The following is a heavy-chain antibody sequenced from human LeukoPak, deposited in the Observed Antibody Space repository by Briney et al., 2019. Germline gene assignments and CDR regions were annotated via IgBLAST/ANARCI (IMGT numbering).Heavy chain of an antibody. D-gene: IGHD3-22*01. Sequence: GSLRLSCAASGFTFSSYAMSWVRQAPGKGLEWVSAISGSGGSTYYADSVKGRFTISRDNSKNTLYLQMNSLRAEDTAVYYCAKDVRYYYDSSGSPDAFDIWGQGTMVTVSS. J-gene: IGHJ3*02. CDR1: GFTFSSYA. V-gene: IGHV3-23*01. CDR3: AKDVRYYYDSSGSPDAFDI. CDR2: ISGSGGST.